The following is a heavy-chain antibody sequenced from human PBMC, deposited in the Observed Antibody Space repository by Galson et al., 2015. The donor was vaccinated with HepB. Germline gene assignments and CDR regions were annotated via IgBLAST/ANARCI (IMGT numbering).Heavy chain of an antibody. CDR1: GGTFSSYA. D-gene: IGHD3-10*01. CDR3: ARERGGNSTNWFDP. CDR2: IIPIFGTA. V-gene: IGHV1-69*13. J-gene: IGHJ5*02. Sequence: SVKVSCKASGGTFSSYAISWVRQAPGQGLEWMGGIIPIFGTANYAQKFQGRVTITADESTSTAYMELSSLRSEDTAVYYCARERGGNSTNWFDPWGQGTLVTVSS.